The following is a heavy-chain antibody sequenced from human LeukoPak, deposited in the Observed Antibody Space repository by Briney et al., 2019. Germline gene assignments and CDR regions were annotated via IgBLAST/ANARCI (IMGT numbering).Heavy chain of an antibody. J-gene: IGHJ4*02. D-gene: IGHD3-22*01. CDR1: GFTFSSYG. CDR3: AKDETSSGYYYVFDY. V-gene: IGHV3-30*18. Sequence: GGSPRLSCAASGFTFSSYGMHWVRQAPGKGLEWVAVISYDGSNKYYADSVKGRFTISRDNSKNTLYLQMNSLRAEDTAVYYCAKDETSSGYYYVFDYWGQGTLVTVSS. CDR2: ISYDGSNK.